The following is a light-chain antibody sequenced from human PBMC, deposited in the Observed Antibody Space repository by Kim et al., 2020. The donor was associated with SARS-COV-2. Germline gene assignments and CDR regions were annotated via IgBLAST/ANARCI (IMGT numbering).Light chain of an antibody. V-gene: IGKV1-27*01. Sequence: DIQMTQSPSSLSASLGDRVTITCRASQGISNYLAWYQQRPGKVPKLLIYAASSLQSGVPSRFSGSGSRTEFTLTISSLQPEDVATYFCQTYKSAASVFGGGTKLEIK. CDR1: QGISNY. CDR3: QTYKSAASV. CDR2: AAS. J-gene: IGKJ4*01.